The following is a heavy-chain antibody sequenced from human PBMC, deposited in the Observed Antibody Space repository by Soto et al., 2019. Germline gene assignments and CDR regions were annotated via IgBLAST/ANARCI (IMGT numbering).Heavy chain of an antibody. V-gene: IGHV4-34*01. CDR3: ARVSITMVRGINWFDP. D-gene: IGHD3-10*01. J-gene: IGHJ5*02. CDR2: INHSGST. CDR1: GGSFSGYY. Sequence: SETLSLTCAVYGGSFSGYYWSWIRQPPGKGLEWIGEINHSGSTNYNPSLKSRVTISVDTSKNQFSLKLSSVTAADTAVYYCARVSITMVRGINWFDPWGKGTLVTVSS.